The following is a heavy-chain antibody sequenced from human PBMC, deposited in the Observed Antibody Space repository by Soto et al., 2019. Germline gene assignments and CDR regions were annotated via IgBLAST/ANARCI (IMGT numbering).Heavy chain of an antibody. CDR1: GDSISSGGYS. V-gene: IGHV4-30-2*01. J-gene: IGHJ4*02. CDR3: ATGHCSGGPCSPGGVEY. D-gene: IGHD2-15*01. CDR2: IYQSGT. Sequence: QLQLQESGSGLVKPSQTLSLTCRVSGDSISSGGYSWSWIRQPPGKGLEWIGYIYQSGTYYNPSLKSRVTMSVDRSKNQFSLKLTSVTAADTAVYFCATGHCSGGPCSPGGVEYWGQGALVTVSS.